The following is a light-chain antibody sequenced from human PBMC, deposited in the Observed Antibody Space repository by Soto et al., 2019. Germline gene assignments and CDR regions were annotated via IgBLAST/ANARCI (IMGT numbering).Light chain of an antibody. CDR3: QTWGTGHVV. CDR1: SGHRNYA. CDR2: LNSDGSH. V-gene: IGLV4-69*01. J-gene: IGLJ2*01. Sequence: QTVVTQSPSASASLGASFKLTCTLSSGHRNYAIAWHQQQPEKGPRHLMKLNSDGSHSKGDGIPDRFSGSSSGAERYLTISSLQSEDEADYYCQTWGTGHVVFGGGTKLTVL.